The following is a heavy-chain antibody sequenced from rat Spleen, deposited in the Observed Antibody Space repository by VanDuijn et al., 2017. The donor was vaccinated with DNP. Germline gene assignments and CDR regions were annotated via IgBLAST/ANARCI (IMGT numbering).Heavy chain of an antibody. CDR2: IIYDGSRT. CDR3: ATRVYYGSYFDY. J-gene: IGHJ2*01. CDR1: GFTFSDYN. D-gene: IGHD1-6*01. V-gene: IGHV5S10*01. Sequence: EVQLVESGGGLVQPGRSLKLSCAASGFTFSDYNMAWVRQAPKKGLEWVATIIYDGSRTYYRDSVKGRFTISRDNAKSTLYLQMDSLRSEDTATYYCATRVYYGSYFDYWGQGVMVTVSS.